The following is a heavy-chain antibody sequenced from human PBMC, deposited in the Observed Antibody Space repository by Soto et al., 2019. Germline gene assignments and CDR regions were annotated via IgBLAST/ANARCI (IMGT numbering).Heavy chain of an antibody. V-gene: IGHV4-39*02. D-gene: IGHD2-8*02. J-gene: IGHJ4*02. CDR1: GGSLSRDCYY. Sequence: SEELSLTWTVSGGSLSRDCYYLGWLRQPQGKGLEWIGSVYCTGRTYYNPSLKRRVTISVDTSKNKFSLTLGTVTAADTAVYYCAIDLSWCYYHPELFAYWGQGTPVTVSA. CDR3: AIDLSWCYYHPELFAY. CDR2: VYCTGRT.